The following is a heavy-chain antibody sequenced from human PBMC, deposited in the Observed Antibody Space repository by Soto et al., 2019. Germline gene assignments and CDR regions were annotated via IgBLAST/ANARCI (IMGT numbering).Heavy chain of an antibody. CDR2: IDSDGSST. D-gene: IGHD3-22*01. Sequence: GGSLRLSCAASGFTFSSNWMHWVRQAPGKGLVWVSRIDSDGSSTNYADSVKGRFTISRDNVKNTLYLQMNSLKIEDTAVYYCTSDSYSTMIIVRFDYWGHGTLVTVSS. CDR3: TSDSYSTMIIVRFDY. V-gene: IGHV3-74*01. CDR1: GFTFSSNW. J-gene: IGHJ4*01.